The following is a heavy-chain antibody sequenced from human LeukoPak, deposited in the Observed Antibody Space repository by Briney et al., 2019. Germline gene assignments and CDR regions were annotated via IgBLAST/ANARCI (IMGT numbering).Heavy chain of an antibody. V-gene: IGHV4-59*01. D-gene: IGHD2-15*01. J-gene: IGHJ4*02. Sequence: PSETLSLTXTVSGGSISSYYWSWIRQPPGKGLEWIRYIYYSGSTNYNPSLKSRVTISVDTSKNQFSLKLKSVTAADTAVYYCARRGYCSGGSCYSFDYWGQGTLVTVSS. CDR2: IYYSGST. CDR3: ARRGYCSGGSCYSFDY. CDR1: GGSISSYY.